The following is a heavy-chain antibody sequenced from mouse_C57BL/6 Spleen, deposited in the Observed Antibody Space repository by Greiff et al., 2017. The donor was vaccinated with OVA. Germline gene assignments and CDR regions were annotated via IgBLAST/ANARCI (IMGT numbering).Heavy chain of an antibody. V-gene: IGHV5-17*01. D-gene: IGHD1-1*01. CDR3: ARSYGSVYYAMDY. J-gene: IGHJ4*01. Sequence: EVKLVESGGGLVKPGGSLKVSCAASGFTFSDYGMHWVRQAPEKGLEWVAYISSGSSTIYYADTVKGGFTISRDNAKNTLFQQMTSLRSEDTAMYYCARSYGSVYYAMDYWGQGTSVTVSS. CDR2: ISSGSSTI. CDR1: GFTFSDYG.